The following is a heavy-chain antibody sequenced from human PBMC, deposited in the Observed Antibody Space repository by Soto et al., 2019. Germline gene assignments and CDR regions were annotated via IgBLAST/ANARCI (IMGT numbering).Heavy chain of an antibody. J-gene: IGHJ6*02. Sequence: EVQLVESGGGLVKPGGSLRLSCAASGFTFSNAWMNWVRQAPGKGLEWVGRIKSKTDGGTTDYAAPVKGRFTISRDDSKNTLYMQMNSLKTEDTAVYYCTTGADIVVVPAAPLDYYYGMDVWGQGTTVTVSS. CDR1: GFTFSNAW. CDR3: TTGADIVVVPAAPLDYYYGMDV. D-gene: IGHD2-2*01. V-gene: IGHV3-15*07. CDR2: IKSKTDGGTT.